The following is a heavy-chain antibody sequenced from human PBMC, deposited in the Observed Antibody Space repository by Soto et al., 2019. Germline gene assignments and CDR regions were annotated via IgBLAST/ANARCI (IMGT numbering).Heavy chain of an antibody. D-gene: IGHD3-16*01. CDR1: GFTFDDYA. V-gene: IGHV3-9*01. Sequence: GGSLRLSCAASGFTFDDYAMHWVRQAPGKGLEWVSGISWNSGSIGYADSVKGRFTISRDNAKNSLYLQMNSLRAEDTALYYCAKNRKGVYYYYYMDVWGKGTTVTVS. CDR3: AKNRKGVYYYYYMDV. CDR2: ISWNSGSI. J-gene: IGHJ6*03.